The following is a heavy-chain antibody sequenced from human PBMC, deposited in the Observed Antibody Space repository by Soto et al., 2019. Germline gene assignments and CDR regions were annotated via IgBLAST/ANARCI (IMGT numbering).Heavy chain of an antibody. CDR2: ISGSGGST. CDR3: AKGTIRGDTAMVTSPFDY. Sequence: EVQLLESGGGLVQPGGSLRLSCAASGFTFSSYVMSWVRQAPGKGLEWVSAISGSGGSTYYADSVKGRFTISRDNSKNTLYLQMNSLRAEDTAVYYCAKGTIRGDTAMVTSPFDYWGQGTLVTVSS. V-gene: IGHV3-23*01. D-gene: IGHD5-18*01. CDR1: GFTFSSYV. J-gene: IGHJ4*02.